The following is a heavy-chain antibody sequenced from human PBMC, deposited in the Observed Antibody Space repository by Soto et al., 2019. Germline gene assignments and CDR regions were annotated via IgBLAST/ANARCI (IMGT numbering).Heavy chain of an antibody. CDR2: IYWDDDK. Sequence: SGPTLVTPTQTLTLTCTFSGFSLTTGGVGVGWIRQPPGKALEWLALIYWDDDKRYRPSLETRLTITKDTSKNQVVLTMSNMDPVDTATYFCVFSRFSSSWPVDYWGQGSLVTVSS. D-gene: IGHD6-13*01. CDR1: GFSLTTGGVG. CDR3: VFSRFSSSWPVDY. V-gene: IGHV2-5*02. J-gene: IGHJ4*02.